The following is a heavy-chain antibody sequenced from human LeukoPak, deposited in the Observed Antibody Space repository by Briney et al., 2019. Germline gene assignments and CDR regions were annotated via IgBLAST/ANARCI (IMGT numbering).Heavy chain of an antibody. CDR1: GGSINSYY. CDR3: ARIGHEDYYFDY. J-gene: IGHJ4*02. CDR2: IYYSGST. V-gene: IGHV4-59*01. Sequence: PSETLSLSCTVSGGSINSYYWSWIRQPPGKGLEWIGYIYYSGSTNYNPSLKSRVTISVDTSKNQFSLKLSSVAAADTAVYYCARIGHEDYYFDYWGQGTLVTVSS.